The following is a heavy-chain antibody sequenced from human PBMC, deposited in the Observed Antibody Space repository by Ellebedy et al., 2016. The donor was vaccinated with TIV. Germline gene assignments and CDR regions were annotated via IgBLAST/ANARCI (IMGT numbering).Heavy chain of an antibody. CDR1: GYTFTSYG. Sequence: ASVKVSXXASGYTFTSYGISWVRQAPGQGLERMGWISAYNGNTNYAQKLQGRVTMTTDTSTSTAYMELRSLRSDDTAVYYCARDQGYYDSSGPGDYWGQGTLVTVSS. D-gene: IGHD3-22*01. CDR3: ARDQGYYDSSGPGDY. J-gene: IGHJ4*02. CDR2: ISAYNGNT. V-gene: IGHV1-18*01.